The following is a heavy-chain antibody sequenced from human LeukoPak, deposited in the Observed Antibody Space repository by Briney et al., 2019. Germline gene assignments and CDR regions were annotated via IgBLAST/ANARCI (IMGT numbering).Heavy chain of an antibody. Sequence: SETLSLTCAVYGGSFSGYYWSWIRQPPGKGLEWIGEINHSGSTNYNPSLKSRDTISVDTSKNQFSLKLSSVTAADTAVYYCARGGPSGDPLDYWGQGTLVTVSS. CDR3: ARGGPSGDPLDY. J-gene: IGHJ4*02. D-gene: IGHD4-17*01. CDR1: GGSFSGYY. V-gene: IGHV4-34*01. CDR2: INHSGST.